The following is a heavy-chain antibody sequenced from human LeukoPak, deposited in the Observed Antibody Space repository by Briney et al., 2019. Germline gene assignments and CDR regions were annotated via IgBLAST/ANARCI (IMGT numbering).Heavy chain of an antibody. V-gene: IGHV4-39*01. J-gene: IGHJ4*02. D-gene: IGHD3-16*01. CDR2: FHYSGSN. CDR3: ARQVTFGYAYAYYFDY. Sequence: SETLSLTCTVSGGSISSTYYYWGWIRQPPGKGLEWIGNFHYSGSNSYNPSLKSRVTISVDTSKNQFSLRLSFVTAADTAVYYCARQVTFGYAYAYYFDYWGQGTLVTVSS. CDR1: GGSISSTYYY.